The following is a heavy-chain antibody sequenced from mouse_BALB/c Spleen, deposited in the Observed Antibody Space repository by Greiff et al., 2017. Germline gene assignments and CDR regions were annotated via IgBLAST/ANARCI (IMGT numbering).Heavy chain of an antibody. D-gene: IGHD4-1*01. CDR2: ISSGGGST. CDR3: ARHVCLTGTMCYFDY. CDR1: GFAFSSYD. J-gene: IGHJ2*01. Sequence: EVQLVESGGGLVKPGGSLKLSCAASGFAFSSYDMSWVRQTPEKRLEWVAYISSGGGSTYYPDTVKGRFTISRDNAKNTLYLQMSSLKSEDTAMYYCARHVCLTGTMCYFDYWGQGTTLTVSS. V-gene: IGHV5-12-1*01.